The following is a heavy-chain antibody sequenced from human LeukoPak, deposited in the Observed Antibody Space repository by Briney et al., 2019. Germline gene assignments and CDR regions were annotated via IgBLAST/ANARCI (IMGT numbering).Heavy chain of an antibody. CDR2: INHSGST. J-gene: IGHJ4*02. CDR3: ARGQREWDSSGYYFPFRHFDY. V-gene: IGHV4-34*01. CDR1: GGSFSGYY. D-gene: IGHD3-22*01. Sequence: SETLSLTCAGYGGSFSGYYWSWIRQPPGKGLEWIGEINHSGSTNYIPSLKSRVPISVDTSKNQFSLKLSSVTAADTAVYYCARGQREWDSSGYYFPFRHFDYWGQGTLVTVSS.